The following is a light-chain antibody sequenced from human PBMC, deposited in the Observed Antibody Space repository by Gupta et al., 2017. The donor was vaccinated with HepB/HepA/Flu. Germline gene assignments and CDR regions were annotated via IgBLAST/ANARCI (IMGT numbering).Light chain of an antibody. Sequence: IVLTQSPATLSLSPGERATLSCRASQSVSSYLAWYQQKPGQAPRLLIYDASNRATGIPARFSGSGSGTDFTLTISSLEPEDFAVYYCQQCRNWPLTFGGGTKVEIK. CDR1: QSVSSY. J-gene: IGKJ4*01. CDR3: QQCRNWPLT. V-gene: IGKV3-11*01. CDR2: DAS.